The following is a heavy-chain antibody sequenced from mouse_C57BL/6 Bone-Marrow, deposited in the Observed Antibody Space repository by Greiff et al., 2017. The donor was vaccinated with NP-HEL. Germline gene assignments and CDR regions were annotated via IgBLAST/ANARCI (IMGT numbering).Heavy chain of an antibody. CDR2: IYIGNGYT. J-gene: IGHJ4*01. CDR1: GYTFTSYG. CDR3: ARYYGSSLSYYAMDY. Sequence: VQLQQSGAELVRPGSSVKMSCKTSGYTFTSYGINWVKQRPGQGLEWIGYIYIGNGYTEYNEKFKGKATLTSDTSSSTAYMQLSSLTSEDSAIDVCARYYGSSLSYYAMDYWGQGTSVTVSS. D-gene: IGHD1-1*01. V-gene: IGHV1-58*01.